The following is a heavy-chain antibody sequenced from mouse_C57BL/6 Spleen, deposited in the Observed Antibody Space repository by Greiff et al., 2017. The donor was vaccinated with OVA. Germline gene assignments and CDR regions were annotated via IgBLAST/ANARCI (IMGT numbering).Heavy chain of an antibody. CDR2: IYPRSGNT. CDR3: ARENDGYPWFAY. J-gene: IGHJ3*01. CDR1: GYTFTSYG. Sequence: QVQLKQSGAELARPGASVKLSCKASGYTFTSYGISWVKQRTGQGLEWIGEIYPRSGNTYYNEKFKGKATLTADKSSSTAYMELRSLTSEDSAVYFCARENDGYPWFAYWGQGTLVTVSA. V-gene: IGHV1-81*01. D-gene: IGHD2-3*01.